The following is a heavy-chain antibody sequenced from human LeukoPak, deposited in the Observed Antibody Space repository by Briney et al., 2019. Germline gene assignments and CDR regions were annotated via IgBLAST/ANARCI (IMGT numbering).Heavy chain of an antibody. J-gene: IGHJ3*02. Sequence: PSETLSLTCNVSGGSISTYYWSWIRQPPGKGLEWIGYIYYSGSTNYNPSVKSRVTMSVDTSKKQFSLNLSSLTAADTAVYYCARGGTAVVTPYAFDIWGQGTMVTVSS. V-gene: IGHV4-59*01. CDR2: IYYSGST. CDR1: GGSISTYY. D-gene: IGHD4-23*01. CDR3: ARGGTAVVTPYAFDI.